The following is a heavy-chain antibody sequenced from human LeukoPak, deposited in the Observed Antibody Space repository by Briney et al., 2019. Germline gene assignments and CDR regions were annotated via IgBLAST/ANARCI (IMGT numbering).Heavy chain of an antibody. Sequence: GASVKVSCKASGGTFSSYAISWVRQAPGQGLEWMGGIIPIFGTANYAQKFQGRVTITADESTSTAYMELSSLRSEDTAVYYCARDGLGDYSNPPFEGWGQGTLVTVSS. V-gene: IGHV1-69*13. D-gene: IGHD4-11*01. CDR3: ARDGLGDYSNPPFEG. J-gene: IGHJ4*02. CDR2: IIPIFGTA. CDR1: GGTFSSYA.